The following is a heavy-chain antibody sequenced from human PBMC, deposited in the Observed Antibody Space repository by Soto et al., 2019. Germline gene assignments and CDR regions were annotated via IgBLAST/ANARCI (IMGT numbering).Heavy chain of an antibody. D-gene: IGHD3-3*01. J-gene: IGHJ4*02. CDR3: ARDIPYLQCWSGNGNDY. V-gene: IGHV1-3*01. CDR2: INAGNGNT. CDR1: GYTFTSYA. Sequence: ASVKVSCKASGYTFTSYAMHWVRQAPGQRLEWMGWINAGNGNTKYSQKFQGRVTITRDTSTSTAYMELSSLRSEDTAVYYCARDIPYLQCWSGNGNDYWGQGTLVTVSS.